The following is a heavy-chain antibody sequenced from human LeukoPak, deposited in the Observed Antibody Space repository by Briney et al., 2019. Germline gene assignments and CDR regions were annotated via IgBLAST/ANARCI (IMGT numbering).Heavy chain of an antibody. CDR3: ARGEQQLVSNWFDP. CDR2: IYTSGST. D-gene: IGHD6-13*01. Sequence: SETLSLTCTVSGGSISSYYWSWIRQPPGKGLEWIGYIYTSGSTNYNPSLKSRVTISVDTSKNQFSLKLSSVTAADTAVYYCARGEQQLVSNWFDPWGQGTLVTVSS. J-gene: IGHJ5*02. V-gene: IGHV4-4*09. CDR1: GGSISSYY.